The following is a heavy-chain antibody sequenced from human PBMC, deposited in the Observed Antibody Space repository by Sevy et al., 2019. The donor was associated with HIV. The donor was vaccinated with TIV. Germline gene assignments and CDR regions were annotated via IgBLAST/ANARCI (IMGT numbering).Heavy chain of an antibody. CDR2: IYYSGST. J-gene: IGHJ4*02. CDR1: GRSMTGYY. D-gene: IGHD3-9*01. CDR3: ARAPPYYGILTARGYCDY. V-gene: IGHV4-59*01. Sequence: SETLSLTCTVSGRSMTGYYWTWIRQPPGKGLEWIGYIYYSGSTNYNPSLKSRVTISVDTSKNQFSLELSSVTAADTAVYYCARAPPYYGILTARGYCDYWGQGTLVTVSS.